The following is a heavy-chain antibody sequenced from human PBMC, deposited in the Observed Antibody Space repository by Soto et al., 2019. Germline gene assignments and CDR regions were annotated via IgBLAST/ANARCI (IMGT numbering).Heavy chain of an antibody. CDR2: ISGSGGST. CDR1: GFTFSSYA. Sequence: GGSLRLSCAASGFTFSSYAMSWVRQAPGKGLEWVSAISGSGGSTYYANSVKGRFTISRDNSKNTLYLQMNSLRAEDTAVYYCAKLRGSGTAFDYWGQGTLVTVSS. J-gene: IGHJ4*02. D-gene: IGHD3-10*01. V-gene: IGHV3-23*01. CDR3: AKLRGSGTAFDY.